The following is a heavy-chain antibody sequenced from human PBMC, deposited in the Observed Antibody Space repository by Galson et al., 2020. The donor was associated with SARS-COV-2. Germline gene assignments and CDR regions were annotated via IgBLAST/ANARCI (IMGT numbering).Heavy chain of an antibody. D-gene: IGHD5-12*01. J-gene: IGHJ4*02. CDR3: ARGARWLQSYYLDS. CDR1: GGSISSYY. CDR2: IYYSGST. Sequence: SQTLSLTCTVSGGSISSYYWSWFRQPPGKGLEWIGYIYYSGSTNYNPSLESRVTISVDTSKNQFSLKLSSVTAADTAVYYCARGARWLQSYYLDSWGQGTLVTVSS. V-gene: IGHV4-59*01.